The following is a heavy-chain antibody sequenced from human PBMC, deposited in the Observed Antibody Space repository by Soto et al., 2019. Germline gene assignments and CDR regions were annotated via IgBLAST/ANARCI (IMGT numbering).Heavy chain of an antibody. CDR3: ARDLGYGSEDY. CDR1: GGTFSSYT. CDR2: IIPILGIA. J-gene: IGHJ4*02. V-gene: IGHV1-69*04. D-gene: IGHD3-10*01. Sequence: GASVKVSCKASGGTFSSYTISWVRQAPGQGLEWMGRIIPILGIANYAQKFQGRVTITADKSTSTAYMELSSLRSEDTAVYYCARDLGYGSEDYWGQGTLVTVSS.